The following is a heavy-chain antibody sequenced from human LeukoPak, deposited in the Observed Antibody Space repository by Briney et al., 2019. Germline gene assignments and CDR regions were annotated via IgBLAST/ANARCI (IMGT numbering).Heavy chain of an antibody. D-gene: IGHD2-15*01. CDR1: GFTVSSNY. Sequence: GGSLRLSCAASGFTVSSNYMNWVRQAPGKGLEWVSVIYSDGDIYYSDSVKGRFTIFRDNSKNTLYLQMNSLRVEDTAVYYCARRVVLAATGGWFDPWGQGTLVTVSS. V-gene: IGHV3-66*02. CDR3: ARRVVLAATGGWFDP. J-gene: IGHJ5*02. CDR2: IYSDGDI.